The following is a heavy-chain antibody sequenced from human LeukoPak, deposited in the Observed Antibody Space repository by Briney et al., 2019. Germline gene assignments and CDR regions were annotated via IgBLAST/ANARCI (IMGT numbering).Heavy chain of an antibody. CDR3: ARARGYCSGGSRYRWDY. Sequence: ASVKDSCKASGYTFTSYGISWVRQAPGQGLEWMGWISAYNGNTNYAQKLQGRVTMTTDTSTSTAYMELRSLRSDDTAVYYCARARGYCSGGSRYRWDYWGQGTLVTVSS. CDR1: GYTFTSYG. V-gene: IGHV1-18*01. CDR2: ISAYNGNT. D-gene: IGHD2-15*01. J-gene: IGHJ4*02.